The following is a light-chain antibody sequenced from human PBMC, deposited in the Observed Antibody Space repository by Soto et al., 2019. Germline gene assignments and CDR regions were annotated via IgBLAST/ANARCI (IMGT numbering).Light chain of an antibody. CDR1: SXXXGGYNY. CDR3: SSYTSSSTLVV. Sequence: QSVLTQPASVSGSPGQSITISCTGTSXXXGGYNYVSWYQQHPGKAPKLMIYDVSNRPSGVSNRFSGSKSGNTASLTISGLRAEDEADYYCSSYTSSSTLVVFGGGTKLTVL. J-gene: IGLJ2*01. V-gene: IGLV2-14*01. CDR2: DVS.